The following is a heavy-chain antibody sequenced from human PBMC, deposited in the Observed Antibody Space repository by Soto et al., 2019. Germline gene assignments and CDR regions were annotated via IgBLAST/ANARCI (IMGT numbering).Heavy chain of an antibody. V-gene: IGHV4-4*02. CDR1: GGSISRSNW. D-gene: IGHD3-22*01. CDR2: IYHSGST. Sequence: TSETLTLTCAVSGGSISRSNWWSWGRQPAGKGLEWIGEIYHSGSTNYNPSLKSRVTISVDKSKNQFSLKLSSVTAADTAVYYCARGIITRMVVGGGDDAFDIWGQGTMVT. CDR3: ARGIITRMVVGGGDDAFDI. J-gene: IGHJ3*02.